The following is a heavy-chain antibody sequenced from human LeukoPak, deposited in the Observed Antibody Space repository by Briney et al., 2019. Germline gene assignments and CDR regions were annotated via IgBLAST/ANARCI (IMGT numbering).Heavy chain of an antibody. CDR2: ISSSSSYI. V-gene: IGHV3-21*01. CDR1: GFTFSSYS. CDR3: ARDNHLPAYYYDSTGWFDP. D-gene: IGHD3-22*01. Sequence: PGGSLRLSCAASGFTFSSYSMNWVRQAPGKGLEWVSSISSSSSYIYYADSVKGRFTISRDNAKNSLYLQMNSLRAEDTAVYYCARDNHLPAYYYDSTGWFDPWGQGTLVTVSS. J-gene: IGHJ5*02.